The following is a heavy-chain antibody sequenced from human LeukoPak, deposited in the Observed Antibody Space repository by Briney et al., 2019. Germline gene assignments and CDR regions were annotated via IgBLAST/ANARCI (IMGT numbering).Heavy chain of an antibody. CDR3: ARAIAARPETYYYYYYMDV. J-gene: IGHJ6*03. V-gene: IGHV1-46*01. Sequence: ASVKVSCKASGYTFTSYYMHWVRQAPGQGLEWMGIINPSGGSTSYAQKFQGRVTMTRDMSTSTVYMELSGLRSEDTAVYYCARAIAARPETYYYYYYMDVWGKGTTVTVSS. CDR2: INPSGGST. CDR1: GYTFTSYY. D-gene: IGHD6-6*01.